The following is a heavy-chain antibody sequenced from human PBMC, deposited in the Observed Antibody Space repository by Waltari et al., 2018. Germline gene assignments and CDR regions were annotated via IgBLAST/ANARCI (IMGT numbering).Heavy chain of an antibody. CDR2: ISTNNGNR. V-gene: IGHV1-18*01. CDR3: IRGGPWRLVQGNAFDF. CDR1: GYTFSSYG. J-gene: IGHJ3*01. Sequence: QAQLVQSGPEVKKPGASVRISCQASGYTFSSYGITWVRQAPGKGLEWLGWISTNNGNRNYSQKLQGRVSMTTNTYTTTAYMDLRSLRSDDTAIYYCIRGGPWRLVQGNAFDFWGQGTLVTGSS. D-gene: IGHD6-6*01.